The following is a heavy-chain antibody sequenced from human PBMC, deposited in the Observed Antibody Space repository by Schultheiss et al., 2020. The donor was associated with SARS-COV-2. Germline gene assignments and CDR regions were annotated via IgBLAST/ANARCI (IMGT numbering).Heavy chain of an antibody. CDR2: IYIAGST. CDR3: ARYAAAMMYMDV. D-gene: IGHD2-2*01. CDR1: GFTFSSYS. V-gene: IGHV3-21*01. J-gene: IGHJ6*03. Sequence: GGSLRLSCAASGFTFSSYSMNWVRQAPGKGLEWVSLIYIAGSTAYADSVKGRFTISRDNAKNSLYLQMNSLRAEDTAVYYCARYAAAMMYMDVWGKGTTVTVSS.